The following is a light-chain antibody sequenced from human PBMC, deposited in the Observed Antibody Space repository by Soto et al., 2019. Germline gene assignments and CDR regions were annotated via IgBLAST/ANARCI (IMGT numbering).Light chain of an antibody. CDR3: QQINSSPLT. V-gene: IGKV1-39*01. J-gene: IGKJ4*01. Sequence: DIQLTQSPSSLSASVGDRVTITCRASQSISSHLNWYQQKPGKAPKLLVNVASTLQSGVPSRFSGSGSGTDFTLSINSLQPEDFATYYCQQINSSPLTFGGGTKVDIK. CDR2: VAS. CDR1: QSISSH.